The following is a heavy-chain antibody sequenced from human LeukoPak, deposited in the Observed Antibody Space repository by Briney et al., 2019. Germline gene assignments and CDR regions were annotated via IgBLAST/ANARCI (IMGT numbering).Heavy chain of an antibody. CDR1: GYTFTGYY. CDR2: INPNSGGT. D-gene: IGHD6-19*01. J-gene: IGHJ4*02. CDR3: AKDRSGIAVAGTPY. Sequence: GASVKVSCKASGYTFTGYYMHWVRQAPGQGLEWMGWINPNSGGTNYAQKFQGRVTMTRDTSISTAYMELSRLRSDDTAVYYCAKDRSGIAVAGTPYWGQGTLVTVSS. V-gene: IGHV1-2*02.